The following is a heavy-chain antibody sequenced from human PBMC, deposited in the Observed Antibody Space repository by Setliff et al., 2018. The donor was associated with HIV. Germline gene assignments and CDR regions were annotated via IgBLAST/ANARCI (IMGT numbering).Heavy chain of an antibody. J-gene: IGHJ5*02. CDR2: IIPIFGTA. V-gene: IGHV1-69*05. CDR1: GGTFSSYA. Sequence: ASVKVSCKASGGTFSSYAISWVRQAPGQGLEWMGGIIPIFGTANYAQKFQGRVTITTDESTSTAHMELSSLRSEDTAVYYCARAYYNFWSGYYTGSNWFDPWGQGTLVTVSS. D-gene: IGHD3-3*01. CDR3: ARAYYNFWSGYYTGSNWFDP.